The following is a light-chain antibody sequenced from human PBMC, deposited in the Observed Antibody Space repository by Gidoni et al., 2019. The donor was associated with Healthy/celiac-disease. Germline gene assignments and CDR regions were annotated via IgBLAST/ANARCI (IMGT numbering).Light chain of an antibody. CDR3: QQLNSLFT. V-gene: IGKV1-9*01. Sequence: DIQLTQSPSFLSASVGDRVTLTCRASQGISSYLAWYQQKPGKAPKLLIYAASTLQSGVTSRFSGSGSGTEFTLTSSRLQPEDFATYYCQQLNSLFTFGPGTKVDIK. J-gene: IGKJ3*01. CDR2: AAS. CDR1: QGISSY.